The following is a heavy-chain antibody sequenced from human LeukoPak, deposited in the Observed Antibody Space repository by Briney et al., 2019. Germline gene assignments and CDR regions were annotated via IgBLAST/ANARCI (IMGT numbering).Heavy chain of an antibody. V-gene: IGHV4-34*01. J-gene: IGHJ6*03. D-gene: IGHD6-13*01. CDR2: INRSGST. CDR3: ARHKILYSSSFYYYYYMDV. CDR1: GASFSDYY. Sequence: SETLSLTCAVYGASFSDYYWSWIRQPPGKGLEWIGEINRSGSTNDNPSLKSRVNISIDTSKNQFSLKMTSVTAADTAVYYCARHKILYSSSFYYYYYMDVWGKGTTVTISS.